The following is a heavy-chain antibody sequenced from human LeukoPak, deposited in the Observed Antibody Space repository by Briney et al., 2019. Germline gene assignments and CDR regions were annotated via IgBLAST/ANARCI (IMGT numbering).Heavy chain of an antibody. D-gene: IGHD3-22*01. V-gene: IGHV3-33*06. CDR3: AKEVYYFDTSGLYSFAFDI. CDR2: IWYDGSNK. Sequence: GGSLRLSCAASGFTFSSYGMHWVRQAPGKGLEWVAVIWYDGSNKYYADSVKGRFTISRDNSKNTLYLQMSSLRGEDTAVYYCAKEVYYFDTSGLYSFAFDIWGQGTMVTVPS. J-gene: IGHJ3*02. CDR1: GFTFSSYG.